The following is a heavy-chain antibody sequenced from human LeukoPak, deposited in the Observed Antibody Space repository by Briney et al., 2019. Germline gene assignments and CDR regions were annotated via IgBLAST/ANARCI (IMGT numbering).Heavy chain of an antibody. CDR2: ISSNGGRT. CDR1: GFTFRSYG. D-gene: IGHD3-22*01. Sequence: GGSLRLSCAASGFTFRSYGMHWVRQAPGKGLEYVSAISSNGGRTYYANSVKGRFTISRDNSRNTLYLQMGSLGAEDMAVYYCATYYYDSGGFHFHHWGQGTLVTVSS. J-gene: IGHJ1*01. V-gene: IGHV3-64*01. CDR3: ATYYYDSGGFHFHH.